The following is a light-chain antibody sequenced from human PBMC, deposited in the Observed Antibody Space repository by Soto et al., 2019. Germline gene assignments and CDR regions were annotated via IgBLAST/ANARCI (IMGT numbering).Light chain of an antibody. CDR1: QAISNY. CDR2: AES. CDR3: QKFNAVPT. Sequence: DIQMTQSRSSLSASVGDRVTITCRASQAISNYLAWYQQKPGKVPTLLIYAESTLQSGVPSRFSGSGSGTDFTLTISSVLPEDAATYYCQKFNAVPTFGGGTKVEI. J-gene: IGKJ4*01. V-gene: IGKV1-27*01.